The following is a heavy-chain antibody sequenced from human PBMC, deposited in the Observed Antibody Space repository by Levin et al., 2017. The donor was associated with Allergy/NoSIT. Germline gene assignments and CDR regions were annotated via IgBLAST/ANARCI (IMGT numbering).Heavy chain of an antibody. D-gene: IGHD4-17*01. CDR1: GYTFTSYD. CDR3: ARDDFDYGDNWFDP. V-gene: IGHV1-8*01. J-gene: IGHJ5*02. CDR2: MNPNSGNT. Sequence: ASVKVSCKASGYTFTSYDINWVRQATGQGLEWMGWMNPNSGNTGYAQKFQGRVTMTRNTSISTAYMELSSLRSEDTAVYYCARDDFDYGDNWFDPWGQGTLVTVSS.